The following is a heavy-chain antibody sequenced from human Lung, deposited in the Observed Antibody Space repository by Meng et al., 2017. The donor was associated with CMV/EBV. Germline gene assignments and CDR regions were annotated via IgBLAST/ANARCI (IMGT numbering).Heavy chain of an antibody. CDR3: ATSLVKALGALDL. Sequence: GGSXRLSCVASGFIFDNYALHWVRQAPGKGLQWVAVVSYDGSDKYVADSVKGRYTVSRDNSKNTLSLQMNRLRVDDTAVYYCATSLVKALGALDLWGQGTXVTVSS. CDR2: VSYDGSDK. CDR1: GFIFDNYA. D-gene: IGHD3-9*01. J-gene: IGHJ3*01. V-gene: IGHV3-30*01.